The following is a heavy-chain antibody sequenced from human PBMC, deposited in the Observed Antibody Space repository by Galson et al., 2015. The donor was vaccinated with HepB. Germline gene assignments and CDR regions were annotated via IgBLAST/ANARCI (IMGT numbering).Heavy chain of an antibody. CDR1: GFTFSSYT. J-gene: IGHJ2*01. V-gene: IGHV3-48*02. CDR2: ISSTGTTM. CDR3: ARVYFGSGSSSAYWYFDL. D-gene: IGHD3-10*01. Sequence: SCKASGFTFSSYTMNWVRQAPGKGLESVSYISSTGTTMYYADSAKGRFTISRDNAQNSLYLQMNSLRDEDTAVYYCARVYFGSGSSSAYWYFDLWGRGALVTVSS.